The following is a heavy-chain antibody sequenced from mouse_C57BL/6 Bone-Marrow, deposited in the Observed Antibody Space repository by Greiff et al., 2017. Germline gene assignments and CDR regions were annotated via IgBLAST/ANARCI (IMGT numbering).Heavy chain of an antibody. J-gene: IGHJ1*03. Sequence: QVQLQQSGAELARPGASVKLSCKASGYTFTSYGISWVKQRTGQGLEWIGEIYPRSGNTYYNEKFQGKATLTADKSSSTAYMELRSLTSEDSAVYFCARDYYGSRGPWYFDVWGTGTTVTVSS. CDR2: IYPRSGNT. D-gene: IGHD1-1*01. V-gene: IGHV1-81*01. CDR3: ARDYYGSRGPWYFDV. CDR1: GYTFTSYG.